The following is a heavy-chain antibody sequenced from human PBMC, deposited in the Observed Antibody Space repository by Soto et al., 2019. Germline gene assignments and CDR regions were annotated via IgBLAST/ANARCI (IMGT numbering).Heavy chain of an antibody. J-gene: IGHJ4*02. D-gene: IGHD3-16*01. CDR3: ARGVWGNSADFDF. CDR1: DGSIGTGDSS. V-gene: IGHV4-30-2*01. CDR2: IYQNGNT. Sequence: QLQLQESGSGLVKPSQTLSLTCAVSDGSIGTGDSSWSWIRQPPGKCLEWIGYIYQNGNTYSSPSIMSRVTISVDRSKHQFSLRLNSVTAADTAVYFGARGVWGNSADFDFGGQGTLVTVSS.